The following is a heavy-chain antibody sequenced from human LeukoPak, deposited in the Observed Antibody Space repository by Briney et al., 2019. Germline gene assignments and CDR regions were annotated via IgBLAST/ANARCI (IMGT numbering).Heavy chain of an antibody. V-gene: IGHV1-8*03. D-gene: IGHD5-12*01. J-gene: IGHJ6*03. Sequence: GASVKVSCKASGYTFTSYDINWVRQAPGQGLEWMGWMNPNSGNTDYAQKFQGRVTITRNTSISTAYMELSSPRSEDTAVYYCARGAYSGYDSSGYYYYYYMDVWGKGTTVTVSS. CDR1: GYTFTSYD. CDR3: ARGAYSGYDSSGYYYYYYMDV. CDR2: MNPNSGNT.